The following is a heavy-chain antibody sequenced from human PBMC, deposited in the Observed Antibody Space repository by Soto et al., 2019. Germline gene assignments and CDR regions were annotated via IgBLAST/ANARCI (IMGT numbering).Heavy chain of an antibody. Sequence: QVQLVESEGGVVQPGRSLRLSCAASGFTFSSYAMHWVRQAPGKGLEWVAIVSSDGTNKYYADSVKGRFTISRDNSKNTLYLQMNSLRAEDTAVYYCAKDRGYSYGPFDSWGQGTLVTVSS. J-gene: IGHJ4*02. CDR1: GFTFSSYA. CDR3: AKDRGYSYGPFDS. D-gene: IGHD5-18*01. CDR2: VSSDGTNK. V-gene: IGHV3-30*18.